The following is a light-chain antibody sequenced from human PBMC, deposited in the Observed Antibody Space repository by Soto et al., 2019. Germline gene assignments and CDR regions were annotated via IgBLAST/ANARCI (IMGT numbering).Light chain of an antibody. Sequence: DIVLTQSPGTLSLSPGERATLSCRASQSVYSNYFAWYQQKTGQAPRLIIYGASSRATGIPDRFSGSGSGTDFTLTISSMEPEDFAVYYCQQYGGSSYTFGQGTNLEIK. CDR2: GAS. V-gene: IGKV3-20*01. CDR1: QSVYSNY. CDR3: QQYGGSSYT. J-gene: IGKJ2*01.